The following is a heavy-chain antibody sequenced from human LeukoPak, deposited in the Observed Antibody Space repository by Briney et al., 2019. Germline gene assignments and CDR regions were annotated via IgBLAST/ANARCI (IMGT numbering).Heavy chain of an antibody. V-gene: IGHV3-23*01. CDR1: GFNFANHA. Sequence: LSGGSLRLSCAASGFNFANHAMSWVRQTPGKGLEGVSAISGGGDITYYADSVTGRFTVSRDNSKDTLFLHMHSLRPGDTAVYYCVREDTPATANYWGQGTLVTISS. CDR2: ISGGGDIT. CDR3: VREDTPATANY. D-gene: IGHD2-21*02. J-gene: IGHJ4*02.